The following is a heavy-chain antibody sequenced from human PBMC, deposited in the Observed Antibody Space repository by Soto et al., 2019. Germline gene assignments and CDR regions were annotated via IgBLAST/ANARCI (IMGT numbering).Heavy chain of an antibody. Sequence: ASETLSLTCTVSGVSISSSYWSWIRQSPGKGLEWIGYVYYTGSTKYNPSLKSRATISVDTSKSQFSLKVISVTAADTAVYYCARGYYDSNGQSNTFDIWGQGTMVTVSS. V-gene: IGHV4-59*01. J-gene: IGHJ3*02. CDR2: VYYTGST. D-gene: IGHD3-22*01. CDR3: ARGYYDSNGQSNTFDI. CDR1: GVSISSSY.